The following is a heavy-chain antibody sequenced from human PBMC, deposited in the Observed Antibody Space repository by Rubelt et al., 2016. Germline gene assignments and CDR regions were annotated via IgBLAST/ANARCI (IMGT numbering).Heavy chain of an antibody. D-gene: IGHD1-26*01. CDR2: ISWNSGSI. J-gene: IGHJ4*02. CDR3: AKDTQWELHPLFDY. CDR1: GFTFDDYA. Sequence: VQPGRSLRLSCAASGFTFDDYAMHWVRQAPGKGLEWVSGISWNSGSIGYADSVKGRFTISRDNAKNSLYLQMNSLRAEDTALYYCAKDTQWELHPLFDYWGQGTLVTVSS. V-gene: IGHV3-9*01.